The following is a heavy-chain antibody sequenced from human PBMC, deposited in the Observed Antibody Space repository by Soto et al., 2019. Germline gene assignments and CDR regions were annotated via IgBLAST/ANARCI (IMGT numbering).Heavy chain of an antibody. CDR1: GGTFSSYS. J-gene: IGHJ4*02. V-gene: IGHV1-69*13. CDR2: IIPIFGTA. CDR3: ARDTYGDPGAFDY. D-gene: IGHD4-17*01. Sequence: SVKVSCKASGGTFSSYSISWVRQAPGQGLEWMGGIIPIFGTANYAQKFQGRVTITADESTSTAYMELSSLRSEDTAVYYCARDTYGDPGAFDYWGQGTLVTVSS.